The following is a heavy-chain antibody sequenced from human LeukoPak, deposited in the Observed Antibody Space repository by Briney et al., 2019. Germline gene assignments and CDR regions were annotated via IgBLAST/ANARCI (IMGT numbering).Heavy chain of an antibody. V-gene: IGHV3-23*01. CDR3: ARGGYDGRDFDY. Sequence: GGSLRLSCAASGFTFSSYAMSWVRQAPGKGLEWVSAISGSGGSTYYADSVKGRFTISRDNSKNTLYLQMNSLRAEDTAVYYCARGGYDGRDFDYWGQGTLVTVSS. J-gene: IGHJ4*02. D-gene: IGHD5-12*01. CDR1: GFTFSSYA. CDR2: ISGSGGST.